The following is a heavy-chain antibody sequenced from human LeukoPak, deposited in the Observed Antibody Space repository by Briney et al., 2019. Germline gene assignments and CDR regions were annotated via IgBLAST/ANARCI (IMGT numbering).Heavy chain of an antibody. CDR3: AKAVYSNLRYYFDY. D-gene: IGHD4-11*01. V-gene: IGHV3-23*01. Sequence: GGSLRLSCAASGFTFSSYSMNWVRQAPGKGLEWVSAISGSGGSTYYADSVKGRFTISRDNSKNTLYLQMNSLRAEDTAVYYCAKAVYSNLRYYFDYWGQGTLVTVSS. CDR2: ISGSGGST. J-gene: IGHJ4*02. CDR1: GFTFSSYS.